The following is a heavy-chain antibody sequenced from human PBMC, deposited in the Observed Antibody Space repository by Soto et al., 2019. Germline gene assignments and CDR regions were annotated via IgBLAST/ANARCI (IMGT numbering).Heavy chain of an antibody. J-gene: IGHJ6*02. CDR3: AKAIWGGGGVINMEYYYYGMDV. D-gene: IGHD3-10*01. V-gene: IGHV3-9*01. CDR1: GFTFDDYA. CDR2: ISWNSGSI. Sequence: EVQLVESGGGLVQPGRSLRLSCAASGFTFDDYAMHWVRQAPGKGLEWVSGISWNSGSIGYADSVKGHFTISTDNAQNALDLQLNSLRAEDTALYYGAKAIWGGGGVINMEYYYYGMDVWGHGTTVTVSS.